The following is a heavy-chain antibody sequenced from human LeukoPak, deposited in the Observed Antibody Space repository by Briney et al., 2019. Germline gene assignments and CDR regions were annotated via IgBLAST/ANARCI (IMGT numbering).Heavy chain of an antibody. CDR1: GGSISSSSYY. V-gene: IGHV4-39*07. CDR3: ARERYSSSWYD. J-gene: IGHJ4*02. CDR2: IYYSGST. D-gene: IGHD6-13*01. Sequence: PSETLSLTCTVSGGSISSSSYYWGWIRQPPGKGLEWIGSIYYSGSTYYNPSFKSRVTISVDTSKNQFSLKLSSVTAADTAVYYCARERYSSSWYDWGQGTLVTVSS.